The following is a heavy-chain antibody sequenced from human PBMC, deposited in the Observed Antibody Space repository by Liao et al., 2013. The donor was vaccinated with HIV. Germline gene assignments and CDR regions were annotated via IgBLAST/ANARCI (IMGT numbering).Heavy chain of an antibody. CDR3: ARDTRNTMVRGVSAFLY. CDR2: INHTGST. V-gene: IGHV4-34*01. CDR1: GGSFSGYF. J-gene: IGHJ4*02. Sequence: QVQLQQWGAGLLKPSETLSLTCAVHGGSFSGYFWSWIRQFPGQALEWFGEINHTGSTSYNPSLKSRVTMSVDTSKTQFSLKLSSVTAADTAVYYCARDTRNTMVRGVSAFLYWGQGSLVTVSS. D-gene: IGHD3-10*01.